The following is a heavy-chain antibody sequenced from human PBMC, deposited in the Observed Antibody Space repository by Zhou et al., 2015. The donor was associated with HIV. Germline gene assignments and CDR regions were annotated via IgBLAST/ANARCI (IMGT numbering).Heavy chain of an antibody. J-gene: IGHJ6*02. Sequence: QVQLVQSGAEVKKPGSSVKVSCKASGGTFSSYAISWVRQAPGQGLEWMGGIIPIFGTANYAQKFQGRVTITADESTSTAYMELSSLRSEDTAVYYCAQYGSGSYYTHYYYYGMDVWGQGTTVTVSS. CDR2: IIPIFGTA. CDR3: AQYGSGSYYTHYYYYGMDV. CDR1: GGTFSSYA. D-gene: IGHD3-10*01. V-gene: IGHV1-69*01.